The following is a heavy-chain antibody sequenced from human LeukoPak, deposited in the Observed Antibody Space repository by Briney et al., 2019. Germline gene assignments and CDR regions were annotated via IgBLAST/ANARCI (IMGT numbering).Heavy chain of an antibody. V-gene: IGHV3-30*18. CDR1: GFTFSSYG. CDR2: ISYDGSNK. CDR3: AKDRSGGYRFDY. J-gene: IGHJ4*02. Sequence: QPGRSLRLSCAASGFTFSSYGMHWVRQAPGKGLEWVAVISYDGSNKYYADSVKGRFTISRDNSKNTLYLQMNSLRAEDTAVYYCAKDRSGGYRFDYWGQGTLVTVSS. D-gene: IGHD3-22*01.